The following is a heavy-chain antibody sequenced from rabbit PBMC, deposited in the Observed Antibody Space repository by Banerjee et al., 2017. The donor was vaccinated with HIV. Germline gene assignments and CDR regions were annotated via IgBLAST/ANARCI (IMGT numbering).Heavy chain of an antibody. CDR2: INTNSGNA. J-gene: IGHJ4*01. CDR1: GIDFSNKYV. V-gene: IGHV1S40*01. CDR3: ARDRDWTLDL. Sequence: GIDFSNKYVMCWVRQAPGKGLEWIACINTNSGNAVYASWVISRFTISKTSSTTVTLQMTSLTAADTATYFCARDRDWTLDLWGPGTLVTVS. D-gene: IGHD4-2*01.